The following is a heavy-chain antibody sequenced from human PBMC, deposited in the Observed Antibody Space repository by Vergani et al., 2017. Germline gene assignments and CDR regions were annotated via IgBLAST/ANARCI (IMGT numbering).Heavy chain of an antibody. Sequence: QVQLVQSGAEVKKPGASVKVSCKASGGTFSSYAISWVRQAPGQGLEWMGRIIPILGIANYAQKFQGRVTITADKSTSTAYMELSSLRSEDTAVYYCARVSRHLYGSAIDYYYYYYMDVWGKGTTVTVSS. V-gene: IGHV1-69*04. CDR1: GGTFSSYA. J-gene: IGHJ6*03. CDR3: ARVSRHLYGSAIDYYYYYYMDV. CDR2: IIPILGIA. D-gene: IGHD3-10*01.